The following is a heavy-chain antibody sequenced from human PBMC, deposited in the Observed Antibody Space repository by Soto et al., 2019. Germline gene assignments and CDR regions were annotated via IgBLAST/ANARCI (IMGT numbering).Heavy chain of an antibody. CDR1: GFTFGDYA. CDR3: TRDRAITMVRGVNYYYYYMDV. D-gene: IGHD3-10*01. Sequence: GGSLRLFCTASGFTFGDYAMSWFRQAPGKGLEWVGFIRSKAYGGTTEYAASVKGRFTISRDDSKSIAYLQMNSLKTEDTAVYYCTRDRAITMVRGVNYYYYYMDVWGKGTTVTVSS. J-gene: IGHJ6*03. CDR2: IRSKAYGGTT. V-gene: IGHV3-49*03.